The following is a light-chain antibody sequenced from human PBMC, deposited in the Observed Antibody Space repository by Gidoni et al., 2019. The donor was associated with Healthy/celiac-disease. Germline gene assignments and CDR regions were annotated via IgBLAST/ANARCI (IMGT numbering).Light chain of an antibody. J-gene: IGKJ4*01. CDR3: QQYNTYALT. CDR1: QSINSW. CDR2: KAS. V-gene: IGKV1-5*03. Sequence: DIQMTQSPSTLSASIGDRVAITCRAIQSINSWLAWYQQKPGKAPKLLIYKASSLESGVPSRFSGSGSGTEFTLTISSLQPDDFATYYCQQYNTYALTFGGGTKVEIK.